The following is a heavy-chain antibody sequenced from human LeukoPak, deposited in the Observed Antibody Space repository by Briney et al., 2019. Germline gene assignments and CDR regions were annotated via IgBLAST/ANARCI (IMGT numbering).Heavy chain of an antibody. CDR3: ARGYRNVLVWFGGHNWFDP. V-gene: IGHV4-34*01. CDR2: INHSGST. CDR1: GGSFSGYY. Sequence: SETLSLTCAVYGGSFSGYYWSWIRQPPGKGLEWIGEINHSGSTNYNPSLKSRVTISVDTYKNQFSLQLSIVTAADTAVYYCARGYRNVLVWFGGHNWFDPWGQGTLVTVSS. J-gene: IGHJ5*02. D-gene: IGHD3-10*01.